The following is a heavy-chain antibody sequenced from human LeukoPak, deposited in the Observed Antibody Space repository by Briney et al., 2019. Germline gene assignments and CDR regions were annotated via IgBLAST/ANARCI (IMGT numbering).Heavy chain of an antibody. V-gene: IGHV4-39*07. CDR1: GGSISSGDYY. D-gene: IGHD3-10*01. Sequence: SETLSLTCTVSGGSISSGDYYWSWIRQRPGKGLEWIGEINHSGSTNYNPSLKSRVTISVDTSKNQFCLKLSSVTAADTAVYYCARDAAPYYYGSGIFRKNNWFDPWGQGTLVTVSS. J-gene: IGHJ5*02. CDR3: ARDAAPYYYGSGIFRKNNWFDP. CDR2: INHSGST.